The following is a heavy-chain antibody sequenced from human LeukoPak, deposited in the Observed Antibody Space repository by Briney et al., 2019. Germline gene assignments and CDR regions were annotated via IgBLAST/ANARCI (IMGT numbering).Heavy chain of an antibody. V-gene: IGHV3-23*01. J-gene: IGHJ4*02. CDR1: GFTFSNYA. CDR3: AKDEYSGYGSFDY. Sequence: PGGSLRLSCAASGFTFSNYAMSWVRQAPGKGLEWVSAVNDRGTYYADSVKGRFTISRDNSKNTLYLEMDSLRAEDTALYYCAKDEYSGYGSFDYWGQGILVTVSS. CDR2: VNDRGT. D-gene: IGHD5-12*01.